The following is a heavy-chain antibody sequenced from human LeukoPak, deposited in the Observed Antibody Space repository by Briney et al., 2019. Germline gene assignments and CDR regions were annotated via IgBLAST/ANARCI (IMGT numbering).Heavy chain of an antibody. V-gene: IGHV3-66*01. J-gene: IGHJ1*01. CDR1: GFAVSSNF. D-gene: IGHD3-22*01. Sequence: GGSLRLSCAASGFAVSSNFMSWVRQAPGKGLEWVSVIYSGGSTYYADSVKGRFSISRDSSKNTLYLQMDSLRAEDTAVYYCATGNYYDSRGYYTFGHWGQGTLVTVSS. CDR2: IYSGGST. CDR3: ATGNYYDSRGYYTFGH.